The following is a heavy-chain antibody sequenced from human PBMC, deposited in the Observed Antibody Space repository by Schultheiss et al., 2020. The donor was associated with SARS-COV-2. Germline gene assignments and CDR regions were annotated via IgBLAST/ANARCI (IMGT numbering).Heavy chain of an antibody. V-gene: IGHV1-2*02. D-gene: IGHD2-15*01. CDR2: INPNSGGT. CDR3: ARVGACSGGSCPLDY. J-gene: IGHJ4*02. CDR1: GYTFTGYY. Sequence: GESLKISCKASGYTFTGYYMHWVRQAPGQGLEWMGWINPNSGGTNYAQKFQGRVTMTRDTSISTAYMELSRLRSDDTAVYYCARVGACSGGSCPLDYWGQGTLVTVSS.